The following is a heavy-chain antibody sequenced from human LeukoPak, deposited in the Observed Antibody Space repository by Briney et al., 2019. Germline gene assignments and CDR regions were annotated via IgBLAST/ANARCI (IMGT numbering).Heavy chain of an antibody. CDR3: ARDYEATPVDV. D-gene: IGHD3-22*01. CDR2: MNPNSGNT. J-gene: IGHJ6*04. CDR1: GYTFTNYD. V-gene: IGHV1-8*01. Sequence: GASVKVSCKASGYTFTNYDINWVRQAPGQGPEWMGWMNPNSGNTGYAQKFQGRVTMTRDTSITTAYLELSSLRSEDTAVYYCARDYEATPVDVWGKGTTVTVSS.